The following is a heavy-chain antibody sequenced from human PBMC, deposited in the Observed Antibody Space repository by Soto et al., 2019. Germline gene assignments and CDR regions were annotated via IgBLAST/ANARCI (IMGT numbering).Heavy chain of an antibody. CDR3: ASWAGYSK. CDR1: GYTFSTYD. CDR2: VSPSSGNT. D-gene: IGHD3-9*01. V-gene: IGHV1-8*01. J-gene: IGHJ4*02. Sequence: QVQLVQSGAEVRKPGASVKVSCKASGYTFSTYDINWVRQAPGQGPEWMGRVSPSSGNTGYAQKFRGRLTMTRDTSISTAHMELSSLTSEDTAGYYCASWAGYSKWGQGTLVIVSS.